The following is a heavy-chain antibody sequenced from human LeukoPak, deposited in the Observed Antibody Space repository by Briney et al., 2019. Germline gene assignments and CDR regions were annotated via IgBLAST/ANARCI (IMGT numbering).Heavy chain of an antibody. CDR3: AGRLMTTVVTSVYY. D-gene: IGHD4-23*01. J-gene: IGHJ4*02. CDR1: GFTFSSYG. CDR2: IRYDGSNK. V-gene: IGHV3-30*02. Sequence: GGSLRLSCAASGFTFSSYGMHWVRQAPGKGLEWVAFIRYDGSNKYYADSVKGRFTISRDNSKNTLYLQMNSLRAEDTAVYYCAGRLMTTVVTSVYYWGQGTLVTVSS.